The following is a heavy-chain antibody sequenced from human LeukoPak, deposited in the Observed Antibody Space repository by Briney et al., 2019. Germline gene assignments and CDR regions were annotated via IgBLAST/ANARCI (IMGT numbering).Heavy chain of an antibody. V-gene: IGHV4-31*03. Sequence: PSQTLSLTCTVSGGSISSGGYYWSWIRQHPGKGLEWLGYIYYSGSTYYNPSLKSRVTISVDTSKNQFSLKLSSVTAADTAVYYCARGSSHYYDSSGYSYWGQGTLVTVSS. D-gene: IGHD3-22*01. CDR3: ARGSSHYYDSSGYSY. CDR1: GGSISSGGYY. CDR2: IYYSGST. J-gene: IGHJ4*02.